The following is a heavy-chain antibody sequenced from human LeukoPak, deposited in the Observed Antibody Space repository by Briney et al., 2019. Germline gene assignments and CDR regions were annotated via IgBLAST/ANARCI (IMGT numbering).Heavy chain of an antibody. CDR3: AHRNSDYRAFDI. CDR1: GFSLSTSGMY. V-gene: IGHV2-5*01. CDR2: IYWNDDK. J-gene: IGHJ3*02. Sequence: SGPTLVNPTQTLTLTCTFSGFSLSTSGMYVGWIRQPPGKALEWLALIYWNDDKRYSPSLKSRLTITKDTSKNQVVLTMTNMDPVDTATYYCAHRNSDYRAFDIWGQGTMVTVSP. D-gene: IGHD4-11*01.